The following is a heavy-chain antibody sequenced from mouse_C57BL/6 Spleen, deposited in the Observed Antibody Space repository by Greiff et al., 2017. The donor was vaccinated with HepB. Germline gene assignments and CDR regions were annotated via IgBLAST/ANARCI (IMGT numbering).Heavy chain of an antibody. D-gene: IGHD2-10*01. Sequence: QVQLQQPGAELVKPGASVKLSCKASGYTFTSYWMHWVKQRPGQGLEWIGMIHPNSGSTNYNEKFKSKATLTVDKSSSTAYMQLSSLTSEDSAVYYCARRGAYYDYDAMDYWGQGTSVTVSS. V-gene: IGHV1-64*01. CDR1: GYTFTSYW. CDR3: ARRGAYYDYDAMDY. CDR2: IHPNSGST. J-gene: IGHJ4*01.